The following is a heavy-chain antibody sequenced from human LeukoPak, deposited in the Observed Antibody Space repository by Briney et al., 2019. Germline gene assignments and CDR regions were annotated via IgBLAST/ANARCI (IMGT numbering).Heavy chain of an antibody. CDR3: ARGIRYRGRYYFDY. D-gene: IGHD4-11*01. CDR2: ISSSSSYT. Sequence: GGSLRLSCAASGFTFSSYSMNWIRQAPGKGLEWVSYISSSSSYTNYADSVKGRFTISRDNAKNSLYLQMNSLRAEDTAVYYCARGIRYRGRYYFDYWGQGTLVTVSS. J-gene: IGHJ4*02. V-gene: IGHV3-21*05. CDR1: GFTFSSYS.